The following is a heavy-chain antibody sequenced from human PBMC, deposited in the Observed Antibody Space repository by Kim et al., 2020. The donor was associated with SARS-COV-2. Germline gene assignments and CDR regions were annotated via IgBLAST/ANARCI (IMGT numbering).Heavy chain of an antibody. V-gene: IGHV4-34*01. Sequence: SETLSLTCAVYGGSFSGYYWSWIRQPPGKGLEWIGEINHSGSTNYNPSLKSRVTISVDTSKNQFSLKLSSVTAADTAVYYCARGLGVMDQLSKYYFDYWGQGTLVTVSS. D-gene: IGHD2-2*01. CDR1: GGSFSGYY. CDR2: INHSGST. CDR3: ARGLGVMDQLSKYYFDY. J-gene: IGHJ4*02.